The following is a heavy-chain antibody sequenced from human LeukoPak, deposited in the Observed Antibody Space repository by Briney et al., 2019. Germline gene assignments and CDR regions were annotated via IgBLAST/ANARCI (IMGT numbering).Heavy chain of an antibody. CDR3: ATDDRIVGATMTPDGPGY. Sequence: ASVKVSCKASGYTFTNYGISWMRQAPGQGPEWMGWISAYNGNTNYAQKLQGRVTMTTDTSTSTAYMELRSLRSDDTAVYYCATDDRIVGATMTPDGPGYWGQGTLVTVSS. CDR2: ISAYNGNT. V-gene: IGHV1-18*01. J-gene: IGHJ4*02. CDR1: GYTFTNYG. D-gene: IGHD1-26*01.